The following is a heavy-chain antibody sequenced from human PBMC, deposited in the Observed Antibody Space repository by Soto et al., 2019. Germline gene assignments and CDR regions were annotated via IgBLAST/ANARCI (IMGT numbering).Heavy chain of an antibody. V-gene: IGHV4-30-2*06. Sequence: TLSLPCTVSGGSLNSACHSWGWVRQSPGKGLEWIWDSYHSGSSYYNPSLQSRVTISVDRSKAQFYLTLTSVTAADKAVYFCARARYYEWCFDLWGLGTPGTVSS. CDR3: ARARYYEWCFDL. J-gene: IGHJ4*02. D-gene: IGHD2-8*01. CDR1: GGSLNSACHS. CDR2: SYHSGSS.